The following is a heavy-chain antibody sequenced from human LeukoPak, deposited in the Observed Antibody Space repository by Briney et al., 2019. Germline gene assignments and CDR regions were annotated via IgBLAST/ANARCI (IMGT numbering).Heavy chain of an antibody. D-gene: IGHD6-13*01. Sequence: SETLSLTCSVSGDSITSYYWSWIRQPPGKGLEWIGFINHSGNTNYNPSLTTRVTMSVDTSRTQISLRLSSVTAADTAVYYCVREEGIATSGALEYWGQGILVTVSS. CDR3: VREEGIATSGALEY. CDR2: INHSGNT. J-gene: IGHJ4*02. CDR1: GDSITSYY. V-gene: IGHV4-59*01.